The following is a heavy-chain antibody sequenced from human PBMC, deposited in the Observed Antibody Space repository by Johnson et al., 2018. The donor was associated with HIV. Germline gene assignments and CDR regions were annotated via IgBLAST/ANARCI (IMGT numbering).Heavy chain of an antibody. Sequence: QVQLVESGGGLVQPGRSLRLSCAASGFTFSNYGMHWVRQAPGKGLEWVSLISHDGTTTAYADSVKGRYTISRDISTNTVYLQMNSLRAEDTALCYGATDIRSGYRDAAFEIWGRGTMVTVSS. CDR1: GFTFSNYG. D-gene: IGHD5-12*01. J-gene: IGHJ3*02. CDR2: ISHDGTTT. V-gene: IGHV3-30*19. CDR3: ATDIRSGYRDAAFEI.